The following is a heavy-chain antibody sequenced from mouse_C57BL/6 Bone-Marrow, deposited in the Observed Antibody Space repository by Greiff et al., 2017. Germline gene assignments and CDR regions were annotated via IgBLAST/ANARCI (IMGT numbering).Heavy chain of an antibody. J-gene: IGHJ4*01. Sequence: EVQLQQSGPELVKPGASVKIPCKASGYTFTDYNMDWVKQSHGKSLEWIGDINPNNGGTIYNQKFKGKATLTVDKSSSTAYMELRSLTSKDTAFYYSARRGNPITTVVEGYYYARDYWGQGTSVTVSS. CDR3: ARRGNPITTVVEGYYYARDY. V-gene: IGHV1-18*01. CDR1: GYTFTDYN. D-gene: IGHD1-1*01. CDR2: INPNNGGT.